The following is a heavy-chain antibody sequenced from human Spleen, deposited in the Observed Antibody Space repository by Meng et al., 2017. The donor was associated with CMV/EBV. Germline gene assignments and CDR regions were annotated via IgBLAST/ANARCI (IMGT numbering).Heavy chain of an antibody. CDR2: VYYTGST. J-gene: IGHJ4*02. Sequence: SETLSLTCSVSGASITTYYWTWIRQSPGKGLEWIGFVYYTGSTNYNPSLKSRVTISVDTSKNQFSLKLSSVTAADTAIYYCARDIGGWNYGRAFDYWGQGTLVTVSS. V-gene: IGHV4-59*01. D-gene: IGHD1-7*01. CDR3: ARDIGGWNYGRAFDY. CDR1: GASITTYY.